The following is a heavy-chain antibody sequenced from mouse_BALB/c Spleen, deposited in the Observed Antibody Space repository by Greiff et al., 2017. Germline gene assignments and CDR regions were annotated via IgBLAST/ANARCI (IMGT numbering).Heavy chain of an antibody. V-gene: IGHV3-6*02. CDR1: GYSITSGYY. J-gene: IGHJ4*01. CDR3: ARRNWNAMDD. Sequence: VQLKESGPGLVKPSQSLSLTCSVTGYSITSGYYWNWIRQFPGNKLEWMGYISYDGSNNYNPSLKNRISITRDTSKNQFFLKLNSVTTEDTATYYCARRNWNAMDDWGQGTSVTVSS. D-gene: IGHD4-1*01. CDR2: ISYDGSN.